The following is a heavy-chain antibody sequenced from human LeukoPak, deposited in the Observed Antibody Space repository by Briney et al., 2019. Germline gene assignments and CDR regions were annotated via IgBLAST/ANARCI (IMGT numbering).Heavy chain of an antibody. D-gene: IGHD6-6*01. CDR2: VSANTGNT. CDR1: GYTFTDYG. CDR3: ARECSSCTNWFDP. Sequence: ASVKVSCKAFGYTFTDYGITWVRQAPGQGLQWLGWVSANTGNTNYAQRFQGRVTMTRNTSISTAYMELSSLRSEDTAVYYCARECSSCTNWFDPWGQGTLVTVSS. J-gene: IGHJ5*02. V-gene: IGHV1-8*02.